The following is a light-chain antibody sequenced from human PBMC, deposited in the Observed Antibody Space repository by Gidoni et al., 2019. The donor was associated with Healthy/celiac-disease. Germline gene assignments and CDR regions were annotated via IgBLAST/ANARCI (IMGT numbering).Light chain of an antibody. V-gene: IGLV2-23*02. Sequence: QSALTQPASVSGSPGPSITISCTGTSSDVGSYNLVSWYQQHPGKAPKRMIYEVSKRPSGVSNRFSGSKSGNTASLTISGLQAEDEADYYCCSYAGSSSYVVFGGGTKLTVL. J-gene: IGLJ2*01. CDR1: SSDVGSYNL. CDR2: EVS. CDR3: CSYAGSSSYVV.